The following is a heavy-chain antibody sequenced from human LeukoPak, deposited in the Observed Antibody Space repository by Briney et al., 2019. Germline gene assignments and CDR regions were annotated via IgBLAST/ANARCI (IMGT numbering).Heavy chain of an antibody. Sequence: ETLSLTCAVYGGSFSGYYWSWIRQAPGKGLEWVANINQDGSEKYYVDSVKGRFTISRDNAKNSVYLQMSGLRFEDTAVYYCARDRSASIWGQGTMVTVSS. CDR1: GGSFSGYY. CDR2: INQDGSEK. CDR3: ARDRSASI. V-gene: IGHV3-7*01. J-gene: IGHJ3*02.